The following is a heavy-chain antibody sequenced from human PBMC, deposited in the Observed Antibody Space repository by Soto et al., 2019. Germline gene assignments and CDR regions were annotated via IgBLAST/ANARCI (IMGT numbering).Heavy chain of an antibody. J-gene: IGHJ4*02. D-gene: IGHD3-3*01. CDR2: IYWDDDK. Sequence: SGPTLVNPTQTLTLTCTFSGFSLSTTGVGVGWIRQPPGKALEWLALIYWDDDKRYSPSLKSRATITKDTSKNQVVLTMTNMDPVETGTYYCAHTGMTIFGVVIGSFDYWGQGALVTVSS. V-gene: IGHV2-5*02. CDR3: AHTGMTIFGVVIGSFDY. CDR1: GFSLSTTGVG.